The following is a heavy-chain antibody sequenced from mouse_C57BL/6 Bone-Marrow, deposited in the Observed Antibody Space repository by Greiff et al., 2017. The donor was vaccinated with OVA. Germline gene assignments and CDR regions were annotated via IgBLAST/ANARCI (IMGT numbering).Heavy chain of an antibody. Sequence: EVKVVESGGDLVKPGGSLKLSCAASGFTFSSYGMSWVRQTPYKRLEWVATISSGGSYTYYPDSVKGRFTISRDNAKNTLYLPMSSLKSEDTSMYYCARHIDLLLRPGAMDYWGQGTSVTVSS. J-gene: IGHJ4*01. CDR1: GFTFSSYG. V-gene: IGHV5-6*01. CDR3: ARHIDLLLRPGAMDY. CDR2: ISSGGSYT. D-gene: IGHD1-1*01.